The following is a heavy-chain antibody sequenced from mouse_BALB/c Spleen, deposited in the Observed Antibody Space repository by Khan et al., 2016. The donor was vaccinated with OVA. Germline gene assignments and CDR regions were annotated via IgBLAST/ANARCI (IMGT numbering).Heavy chain of an antibody. J-gene: IGHJ2*01. Sequence: VQLQQSGAELVKAGASVKMSCKASGYTLTSYWMHWVKQRLGQGLEWFAETNPTNGRTYNNEKFKSKATLTVDKSSSTAYMLLSGPTFEDSAVYYCARITKIVATYFDYWGQGTTLTVSS. D-gene: IGHD1-1*01. V-gene: IGHV1S81*02. CDR3: ARITKIVATYFDY. CDR2: TNPTNGRT. CDR1: GYTLTSYW.